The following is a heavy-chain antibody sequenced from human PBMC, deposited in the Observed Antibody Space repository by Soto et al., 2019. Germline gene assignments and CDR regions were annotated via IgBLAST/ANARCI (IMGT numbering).Heavy chain of an antibody. D-gene: IGHD3-10*02. CDR1: GFTFSGDA. J-gene: IGHJ6*01. CDR3: ARDYVMDV. Sequence: EVQLVESGGGLVKPGGSLRLSCAASGFTFSGDAMNWVRQSPGKGLEWVSSISTTSTYIYYADSVKGRFTISRDNDNNSLHLQMNDLRAEDTAVYYCARDYVMDVWGQGTKVTVS. CDR2: ISTTSTYI. V-gene: IGHV3-21*01.